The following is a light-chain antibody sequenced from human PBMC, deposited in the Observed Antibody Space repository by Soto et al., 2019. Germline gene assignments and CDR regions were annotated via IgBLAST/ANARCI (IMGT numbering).Light chain of an antibody. Sequence: IVLTQSPGTLSLSPGERATLSCRASQSVSNNYLAWYQQKPGQAPRLLIYDASNRATGIPARFSGSGSGTDFTLTISSLEPEDFAVYYCQQRSNWPLITFGQGTRLEIK. CDR3: QQRSNWPLIT. J-gene: IGKJ5*01. CDR2: DAS. V-gene: IGKV3-11*01. CDR1: QSVSNNY.